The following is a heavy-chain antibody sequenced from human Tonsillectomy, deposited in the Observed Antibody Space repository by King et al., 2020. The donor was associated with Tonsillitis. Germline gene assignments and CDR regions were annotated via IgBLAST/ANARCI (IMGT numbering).Heavy chain of an antibody. CDR2: IRSKTDSYAT. D-gene: IGHD2-15*01. CDR1: GFIFSGSA. CDR3: ARRDCSGGVCYYDY. Sequence: VQLVESGGGLVQPGGSLKLSCAASGFIFSGSAIHWVCQASGKWLEWVCCIRSKTDSYATAYAAWVKGRFTISRDDSKDTAYLQMNSLKTEDTAVYYCARRDCSGGVCYYDYWGQGTLVTVSS. V-gene: IGHV3-73*01. J-gene: IGHJ4*02.